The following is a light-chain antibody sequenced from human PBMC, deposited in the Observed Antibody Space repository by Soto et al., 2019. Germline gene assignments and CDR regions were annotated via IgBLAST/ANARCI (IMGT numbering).Light chain of an antibody. CDR1: SSDVGTYKY. CDR2: EVT. Sequence: QSVLTQPPSASGSPGQSVTISCTGTSSDVGTYKYVSWYQQHPGKAPKLMIYEVTKRPSGVPDRFSGSKSGNTASLTVSGLQAEDGADYYCSSYAGSNNFVFGTGTKVTVL. V-gene: IGLV2-8*01. J-gene: IGLJ1*01. CDR3: SSYAGSNNFV.